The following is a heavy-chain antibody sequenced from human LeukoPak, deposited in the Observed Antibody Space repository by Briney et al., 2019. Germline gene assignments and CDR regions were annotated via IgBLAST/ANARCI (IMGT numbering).Heavy chain of an antibody. J-gene: IGHJ4*02. CDR3: ARLPGAIDH. D-gene: IGHD1-26*01. CDR1: RFTFSNYG. V-gene: IGHV3-30*02. Sequence: TGGSLRLSCAPSRFTFSNYGMHWVRQAPGKGLEWLAFIRYDVSNKYYADSVKGRFTISRDNSKNTLYLQMNSLRAEDTAIYYCARLPGAIDHWGQGALVTVSS. CDR2: IRYDVSNK.